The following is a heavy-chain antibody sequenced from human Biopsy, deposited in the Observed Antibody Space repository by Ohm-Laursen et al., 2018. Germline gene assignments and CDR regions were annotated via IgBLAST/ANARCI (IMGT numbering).Heavy chain of an antibody. CDR3: ARDRYYGSENYFSHYNMDV. D-gene: IGHD3-10*01. V-gene: IGHV3-33*01. Sequence: SLRLSCTASGFTFSGYGMHWVRQAPGKGLEWVAVIWYDGTDKFYADSVKGRFTISGDNSKNTLYLHMNSLRAADTAVYYCARDRYYGSENYFSHYNMDVWGQGTTVTVSS. CDR2: IWYDGTDK. CDR1: GFTFSGYG. J-gene: IGHJ6*03.